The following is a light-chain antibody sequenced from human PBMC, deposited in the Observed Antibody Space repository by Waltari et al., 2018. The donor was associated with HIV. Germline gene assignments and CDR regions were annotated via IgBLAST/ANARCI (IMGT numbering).Light chain of an antibody. CDR2: GKN. CDR1: SLRIYY. Sequence: SSELTQDPAVSVALGQTVSITCQGDSLRIYYAHWYLQKPRQAPILVIYGKNNRPSGIPDRFSGARSGNTASLTITGAQAEDEADYYCHSRDSSGNHVVFGGGTKLTVL. CDR3: HSRDSSGNHVV. V-gene: IGLV3-19*01. J-gene: IGLJ2*01.